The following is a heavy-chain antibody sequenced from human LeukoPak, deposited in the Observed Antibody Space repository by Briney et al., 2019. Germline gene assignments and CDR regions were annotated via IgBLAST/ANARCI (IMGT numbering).Heavy chain of an antibody. J-gene: IGHJ4*02. CDR1: GYTFTGYY. CDR3: ARGDGYYFPTKDY. Sequence: ASVKVSFKASGYTFTGYYIHWVRQAPGQGLEWLGWINPNSGGTNYAQNFQGRVTMTRDTSISTAYMELSRLRSDDTAVYYCARGDGYYFPTKDYWGQGTLVTVSS. V-gene: IGHV1-2*02. D-gene: IGHD3-22*01. CDR2: INPNSGGT.